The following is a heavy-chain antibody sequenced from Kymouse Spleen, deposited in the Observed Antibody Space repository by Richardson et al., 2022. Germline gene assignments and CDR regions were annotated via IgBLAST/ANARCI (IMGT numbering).Heavy chain of an antibody. CDR2: INHSGST. J-gene: IGHJ5*02. Sequence: QVQLQQWGAGLLKPSETLSLTCAVYGGSFSGYYWSWIRQPPGKGLEWIGEINHSGSTNYNPSLKSRVTISVDTSKNQFSLKLSSVTAADTAVYYCAIHDYGGNWFDPWGQGTLVTVSS. CDR1: GGSFSGYY. D-gene: IGHD4-23*01. V-gene: IGHV4-34*01. CDR3: AIHDYGGNWFDP.